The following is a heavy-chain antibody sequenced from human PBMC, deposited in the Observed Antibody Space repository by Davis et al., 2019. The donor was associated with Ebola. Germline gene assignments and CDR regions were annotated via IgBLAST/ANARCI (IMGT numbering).Heavy chain of an antibody. D-gene: IGHD3-22*01. CDR1: GGSISSYY. CDR2: VYYNGGT. J-gene: IGHJ4*02. CDR3: ARMGLSSGYYFFDY. Sequence: MPGGSLRLSCTVFGGSISSYYWSWIRQPPGKGLEWIGYVYYNGGTNYNPSLKSRVTISIDTSKNEFSLKLSSVTAADTAVYYCARMGLSSGYYFFDYWGQGTLVTVSS. V-gene: IGHV4-59*01.